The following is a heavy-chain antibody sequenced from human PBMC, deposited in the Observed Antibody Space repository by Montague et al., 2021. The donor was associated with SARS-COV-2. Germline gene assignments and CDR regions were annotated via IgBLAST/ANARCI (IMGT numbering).Heavy chain of an antibody. CDR3: ARVGHRASRPADYYGMDV. CDR2: INHSGST. J-gene: IGHJ6*02. Sequence: SETLSLTCTVSGGSISSYYWSWIRQPPGKGLEWIGEINHSGSTNYNPSLKSRVTISVDTSKNQFSLKLSSVTAADTAVYYCARVGHRASRPADYYGMDVWGQGTTVTVSS. V-gene: IGHV4-59*01. CDR1: GGSISSYY. D-gene: IGHD6-6*01.